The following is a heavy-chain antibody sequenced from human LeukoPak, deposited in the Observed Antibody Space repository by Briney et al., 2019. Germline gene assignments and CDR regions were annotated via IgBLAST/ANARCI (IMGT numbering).Heavy chain of an antibody. V-gene: IGHV5-51*01. J-gene: IGHJ4*02. D-gene: IGHD6-13*01. CDR3: AXPGGYXSSXXXFDY. CDR2: IYPGDSDT. Sequence: KTGESLKISCKGSGYSFTSYWIGWVRQMPGKGLEWMGIIYPGDSDTRYSPSFQGQVTISADKSISTAYLQWSSLKASDTAMYYCAXPGGYXSSXXXFDYWGQGTLVTVSS. CDR1: GYSFTSYW.